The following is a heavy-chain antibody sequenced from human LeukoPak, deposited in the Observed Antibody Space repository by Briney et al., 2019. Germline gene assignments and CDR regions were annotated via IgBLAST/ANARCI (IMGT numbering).Heavy chain of an antibody. CDR3: SRGQKDPYGPEFDY. Sequence: GQSLRLSCTTSGFIFGDYNMNWVRQAPGKGLEWVGYIRAKIHDGTTDFAASVKGRFTISRDDSKSIAYLQMTSLKSEDTAVYYCSRGQKDPYGPEFDYWGQGTLVIVSS. J-gene: IGHJ4*02. V-gene: IGHV3-49*04. CDR2: IRAKIHDGTT. D-gene: IGHD3-10*01. CDR1: GFIFGDYN.